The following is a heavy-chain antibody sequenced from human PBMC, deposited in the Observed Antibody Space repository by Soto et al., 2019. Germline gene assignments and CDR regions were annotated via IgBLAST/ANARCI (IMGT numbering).Heavy chain of an antibody. J-gene: IGHJ4*02. D-gene: IGHD4-17*01. Sequence: EVLLVQSGAEAKKPGESLRISCKGSGYSFTNYWISWVRQMPGKGLEWMGRIDPSDSYTNYSPSFQGHVNISVDKSINTAYLQWSSLMASDTAMYYCARRFYDYGDYFDFWGQGTLVTVSS. V-gene: IGHV5-10-1*01. CDR3: ARRFYDYGDYFDF. CDR2: IDPSDSYT. CDR1: GYSFTNYW.